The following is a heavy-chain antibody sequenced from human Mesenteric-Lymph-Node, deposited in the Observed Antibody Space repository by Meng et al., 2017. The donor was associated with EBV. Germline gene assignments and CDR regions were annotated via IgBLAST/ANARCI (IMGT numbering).Heavy chain of an antibody. J-gene: IGHJ4*01. CDR1: RGPISGSDYY. Sequence: LQRRDPGPGLVKPSEPLSLTCTGSRGPISGSDYYWSWIRQPPGKGLEWIGSVYHSGDTYHNPSLKSRLTISVDTSKNQFSLKVISVTAADTAVYYCARRGGGYILDDWGHGTLVTVSS. CDR3: ARRGGGYILDD. CDR2: VYHSGDT. D-gene: IGHD5-24*01. V-gene: IGHV4-39*01.